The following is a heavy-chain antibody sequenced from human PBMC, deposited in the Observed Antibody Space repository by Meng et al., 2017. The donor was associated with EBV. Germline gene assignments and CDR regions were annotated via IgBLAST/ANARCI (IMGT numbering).Heavy chain of an antibody. V-gene: IGHV3-23*01. CDR2: ISGSGGST. Sequence: GELLVSGGGLVQPGGSLRLSCDAYGFTFSSYAMSWVRQAPGKGLEWVSAISGSGGSTYYADSVKGRFTISRDNSKNTLYLQMNSLRAEDTAVYYCAKDQWFGELLSNYGMDVWGQGTTVTVSS. J-gene: IGHJ6*02. CDR1: GFTFSSYA. D-gene: IGHD3-10*01. CDR3: AKDQWFGELLSNYGMDV.